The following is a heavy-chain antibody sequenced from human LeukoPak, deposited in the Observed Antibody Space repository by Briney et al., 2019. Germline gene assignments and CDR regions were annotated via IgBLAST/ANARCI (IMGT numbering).Heavy chain of an antibody. V-gene: IGHV4-34*01. CDR2: INHSGST. CDR1: GGSFSGYY. Sequence: SETLSLTCAVYGGSFSGYYWSWIRQPPGKGREWIGEINHSGSTNYNPSLKSRVTISVDTSKNQFSLKLSSVTAADTAVYYCARRAARPSRYCSGGSCYPGKAFDIWGQGTMVTVSS. CDR3: ARRAARPSRYCSGGSCYPGKAFDI. J-gene: IGHJ3*02. D-gene: IGHD2-15*01.